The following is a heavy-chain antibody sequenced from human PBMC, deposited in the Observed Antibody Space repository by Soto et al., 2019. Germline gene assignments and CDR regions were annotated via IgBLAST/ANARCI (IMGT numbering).Heavy chain of an antibody. CDR2: ISYGGSTE. CDR3: AKGTYYGNYYYVDV. Sequence: GGSLRLSCAASGFTFSIYDMHWVRQAPGKGLEWVAVISYGGSTEYYADSVKGRFTISRDNSENTLFLQMNSLRAEDTAMYYCAKGTYYGNYYYVDVWGSGTTVTVSS. V-gene: IGHV3-30*18. CDR1: GFTFSIYD. J-gene: IGHJ6*03. D-gene: IGHD3-10*01.